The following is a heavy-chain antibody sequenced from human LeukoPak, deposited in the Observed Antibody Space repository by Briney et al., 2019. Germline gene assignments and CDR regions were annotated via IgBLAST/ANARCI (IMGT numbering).Heavy chain of an antibody. D-gene: IGHD6-13*01. Sequence: ASVKVSCKASGYTFSTYGISWVRQAPGQGLEWMGWISGYNGNTNYAQKFQGRVTMTTDTSTSTAYMELRRLRSDDTAVYYCARKYSSSWYWFDPWGQGTLVTVSS. CDR2: ISGYNGNT. V-gene: IGHV1-18*01. CDR3: ARKYSSSWYWFDP. J-gene: IGHJ5*02. CDR1: GYTFSTYG.